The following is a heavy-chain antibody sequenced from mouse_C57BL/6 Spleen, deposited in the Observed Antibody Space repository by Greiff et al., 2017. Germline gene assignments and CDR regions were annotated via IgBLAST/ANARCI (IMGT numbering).Heavy chain of an antibody. J-gene: IGHJ4*01. D-gene: IGHD2-2*01. V-gene: IGHV14-3*01. CDR3: AVSGGYGERGYDMDY. CDR2: IDPANGNT. CDR1: GFNINNSY. Sequence: VQLQQSVAELVRPGASVKLSCTASGFNINNSYMHWVKQRPEQGLEWIGRIDPANGNTKYAPKFKGKATLTADTSSNPAYLQLSSLASEDTAIYDCAVSGGYGERGYDMDYWGQGTSVTVAS.